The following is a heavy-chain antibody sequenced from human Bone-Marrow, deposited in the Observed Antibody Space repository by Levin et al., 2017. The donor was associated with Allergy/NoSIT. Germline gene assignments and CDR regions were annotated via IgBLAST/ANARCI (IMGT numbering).Heavy chain of an antibody. Sequence: PGGSLRLSCAASGFTFSSSEMNWVRQAPGKGLEWLSYIGPSGNNIYYADSAKGRFTISRDNAKNSLYLQMNSLSGEDTAVYYCVRDLGIESDYWGQGTLVTVS. D-gene: IGHD5-24*01. CDR3: VRDLGIESDY. CDR1: GFTFSSSE. V-gene: IGHV3-48*03. J-gene: IGHJ4*02. CDR2: IGPSGNNI.